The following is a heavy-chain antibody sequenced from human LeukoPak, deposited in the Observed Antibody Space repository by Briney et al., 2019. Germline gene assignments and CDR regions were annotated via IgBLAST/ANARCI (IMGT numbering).Heavy chain of an antibody. CDR2: IKQDGSEK. CDR3: ARIRGGYCSSTSCSPDTYYYYYYMDV. Sequence: PGGSLRLSCAASGFTFSSYWMSWVRQAPGKGLEWVANIKQDGSEKYYVDSVKGRFTISRDNAKNSLYLQMNSLRAEDTAVYYCARIRGGYCSSTSCSPDTYYYYYYMDVWGKGTTVTVSS. D-gene: IGHD2-2*01. CDR1: GFTFSSYW. V-gene: IGHV3-7*01. J-gene: IGHJ6*03.